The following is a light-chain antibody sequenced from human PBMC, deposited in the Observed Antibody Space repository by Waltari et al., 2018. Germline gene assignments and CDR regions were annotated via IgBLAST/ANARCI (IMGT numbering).Light chain of an antibody. Sequence: DVVMIQSPRSLSVTLGQPASISCRSSQSLVHSEGDTYLHWFQQMPGQSPRRLINKVSERDPGVPDRFSGSGSGTDFTLEISTVEAEDVGVYYCMQSTHWPPWTFGQGTKVEIK. CDR3: MQSTHWPPWT. J-gene: IGKJ1*01. CDR1: QSLVHSEGDTY. V-gene: IGKV2-30*02. CDR2: KVS.